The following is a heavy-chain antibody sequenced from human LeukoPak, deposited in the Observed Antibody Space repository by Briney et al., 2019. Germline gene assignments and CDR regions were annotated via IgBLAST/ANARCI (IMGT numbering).Heavy chain of an antibody. D-gene: IGHD6-19*01. CDR2: ISGSGGST. Sequence: PGGSLRLSCAASGFTFSSYAMSWVRQAPGKGLEWVSAISGSGGSTYYADSVKGRFTISRDNSKNTLYLQMNSLRAEDTAVYYCAKCRGGSSGWPYFDYWGQGTLVTVSS. J-gene: IGHJ4*02. CDR3: AKCRGGSSGWPYFDY. V-gene: IGHV3-23*01. CDR1: GFTFSSYA.